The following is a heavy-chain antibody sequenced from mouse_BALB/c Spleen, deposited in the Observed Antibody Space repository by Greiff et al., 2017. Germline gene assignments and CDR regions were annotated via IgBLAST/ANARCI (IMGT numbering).Heavy chain of an antibody. J-gene: IGHJ1*01. CDR1: GDSITSGY. CDR2: ISYSGST. Sequence: EVHLVESGPSLVKPSQTLSLTCSVTGDSITSGYWNWIRKFPGNKLEYMGYISYSGSTYYNPSLKSRISITRDTSKNQYYLQLNSVTTEDTATYYCARSPYYGSSYGYFDVWGAGTTVTVSS. D-gene: IGHD1-1*01. V-gene: IGHV3-8*02. CDR3: ARSPYYGSSYGYFDV.